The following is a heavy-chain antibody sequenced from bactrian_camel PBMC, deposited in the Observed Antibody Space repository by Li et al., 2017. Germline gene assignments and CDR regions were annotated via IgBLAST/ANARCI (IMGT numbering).Heavy chain of an antibody. CDR1: WNILRDNC. CDR2: IDPDGT. J-gene: IGHJ4*01. CDR3: AAGYSDYGQCSFEYAD. Sequence: HVQLVESGGGSVQTGESLTLSCKTPWNILRDNCMGWFRQAPGKEREEIATIDPDGTRYADSVKGRFTLSEDVAAHTTYLQMNNLKSEDSAMYYCAAGYSDYGQCSFEYADWGQGTQVTVS. D-gene: IGHD4*01. V-gene: IGHV3S54*01.